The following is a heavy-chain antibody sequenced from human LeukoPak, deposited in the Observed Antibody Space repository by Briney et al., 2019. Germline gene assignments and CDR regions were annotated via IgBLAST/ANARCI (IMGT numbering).Heavy chain of an antibody. J-gene: IGHJ6*02. CDR2: IKQDGSEK. CDR3: MMSLTAHYYYGMDV. D-gene: IGHD2-21*02. Sequence: GGSLRLSCAASGFTFSSYGMSWVRQAPGKGLEWVANIKQDGSEKYYVDSVKGRFTISRDNAKNSLYLQMSSLRADDTAVYHCMMSLTAHYYYGMDVWGQGTTVTVS. V-gene: IGHV3-7*02. CDR1: GFTFSSYG.